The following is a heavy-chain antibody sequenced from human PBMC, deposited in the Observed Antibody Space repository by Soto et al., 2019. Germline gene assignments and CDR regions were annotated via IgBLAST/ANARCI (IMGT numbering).Heavy chain of an antibody. V-gene: IGHV1-69*13. CDR2: IIPIFGTA. CDR1: GGTFSSYA. CDR3: GRGDGYNYEGVPDY. J-gene: IGHJ4*02. Sequence: ASVKVSCKASGGTFSSYAISWVRQAPGQGLEWMGGIIPIFGTANYAQKFQGRVTITADESTSTAYMELSSLRSEDTAVYYCGRGDGYNYEGVPDYWGQGTLVTVSS. D-gene: IGHD5-12*01.